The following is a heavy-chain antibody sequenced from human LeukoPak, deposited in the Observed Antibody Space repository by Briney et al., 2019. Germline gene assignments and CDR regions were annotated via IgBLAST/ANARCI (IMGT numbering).Heavy chain of an antibody. CDR2: INHSGST. V-gene: IGHV4-34*01. CDR1: GGSFSGYY. D-gene: IGHD3-16*02. CDR3: ARKLYDYVWGSYRYPLDY. J-gene: IGHJ4*02. Sequence: PSETLSLTCAVYGGSFSGYYWSWIRQPPGKGLEWIGEINHSGSTNYNPSLKSRVTISVDTSKNQFSLKLSSVTAADTAVYYSARKLYDYVWGSYRYPLDYWGQGTLVTVSS.